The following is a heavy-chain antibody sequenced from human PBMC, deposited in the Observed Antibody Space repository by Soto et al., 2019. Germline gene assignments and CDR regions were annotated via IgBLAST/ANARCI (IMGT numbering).Heavy chain of an antibody. Sequence: QITLKESGPTLVKPTQTLTLTCTFSGFSLSTSGVGVGWIRQPPGKALEWLVLIYWDDDKRYSPSLKSRLTITXXTXKXXVVLTMTNMDPVDTATYYCAHSQYSSSSGLSYFDYWGQGTLVTVSS. V-gene: IGHV2-5*02. CDR3: AHSQYSSSSGLSYFDY. CDR2: IYWDDDK. D-gene: IGHD6-6*01. CDR1: GFSLSTSGVG. J-gene: IGHJ4*02.